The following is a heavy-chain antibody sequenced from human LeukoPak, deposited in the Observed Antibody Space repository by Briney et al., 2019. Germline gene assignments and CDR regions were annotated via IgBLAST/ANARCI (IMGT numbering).Heavy chain of an antibody. CDR3: AREKQDYYGSGRSVDY. V-gene: IGHV4-31*03. Sequence: SETLSLTCTVSGASIASGGSYWSWIRQHPGKGLEWIGYIYYSGSTYSNPSLKSRVTISVDTSKNQFSLKLSSVTAADTAVYYCAREKQDYYGSGRSVDYWGQGTLVTVSS. D-gene: IGHD3-10*01. J-gene: IGHJ4*02. CDR1: GASIASGGSY. CDR2: IYYSGST.